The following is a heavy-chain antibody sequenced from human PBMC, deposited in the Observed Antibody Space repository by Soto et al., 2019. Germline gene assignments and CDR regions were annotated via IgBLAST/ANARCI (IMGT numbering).Heavy chain of an antibody. CDR1: GGSFSGYY. CDR2: INHSGST. Sequence: LSLTCAVYGGSFSGYYWSWIRQPPGKGLEWIGEINHSGSTNYNPSLKSRVTISVDTSKNQFSLKLSSVTAAATAVYYCARGTLQWLVTYYYYYGMDVWGQGTTVTVSS. D-gene: IGHD6-19*01. J-gene: IGHJ6*02. CDR3: ARGTLQWLVTYYYYYGMDV. V-gene: IGHV4-34*01.